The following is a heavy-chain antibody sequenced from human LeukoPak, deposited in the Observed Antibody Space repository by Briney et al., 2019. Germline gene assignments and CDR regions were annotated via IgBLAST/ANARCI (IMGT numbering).Heavy chain of an antibody. J-gene: IGHJ4*02. CDR3: ARASWGQAVPFVDL. CDR1: GVSISSSDYY. CDR2: VYYSGST. Sequence: SETLSLTCTVSGVSISSSDYYWGWFRQPPGKGLECIGSVYYSGSTYYNPSLKSRLTISLDTSKNQFSLKQTSVTAADTAVYYCARASWGQAVPFVDLWGQGTLVTVSS. V-gene: IGHV4-39*07. D-gene: IGHD3-16*01.